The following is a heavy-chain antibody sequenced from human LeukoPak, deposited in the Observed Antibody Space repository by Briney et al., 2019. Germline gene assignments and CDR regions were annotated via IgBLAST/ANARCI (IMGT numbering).Heavy chain of an antibody. D-gene: IGHD2-2*01. V-gene: IGHV3-21*01. CDR2: ISSSSSYI. Sequence: GGSLRLSCAASGFTFSSYSMNWVRQAPGKGLEWVSSISSSSSYIYYADSVKGRFTISRDNAKNSLYLQMNSLRAEDTAVYYCAREDPSPDAFDIWGQGTMVTVSS. J-gene: IGHJ3*02. CDR3: AREDPSPDAFDI. CDR1: GFTFSSYS.